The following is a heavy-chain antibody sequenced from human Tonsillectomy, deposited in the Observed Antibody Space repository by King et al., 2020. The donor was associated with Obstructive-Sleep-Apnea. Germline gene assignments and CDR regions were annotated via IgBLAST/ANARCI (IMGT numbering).Heavy chain of an antibody. CDR3: VREGRGYSGFDGGAYFEY. Sequence: VQLVESGGGLIQPGGSLRLSCAASGFTFSSYSMNWVRQAPGKGLEWVSYISITGSTIYYADSLKGRFTISRDNAQVSLSLQMNSLRAEDTAVYYCVREGRGYSGFDGGAYFEYWGQGTLVTVAS. V-gene: IGHV3-48*04. CDR2: ISITGSTI. CDR1: GFTFSSYS. J-gene: IGHJ4*02. D-gene: IGHD5-12*01.